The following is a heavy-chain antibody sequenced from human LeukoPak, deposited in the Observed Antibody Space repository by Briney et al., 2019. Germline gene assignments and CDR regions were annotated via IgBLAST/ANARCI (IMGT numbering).Heavy chain of an antibody. CDR1: GFTFSSYW. CDR2: TNTDGSST. J-gene: IGHJ1*01. D-gene: IGHD4-23*01. CDR3: YGANAEH. Sequence: GGSLRLSCAASGFTFSSYWMHWVRQAPGKGLVWVSGTNTDGSSTMYADSVKGRFTIARDNAKNTLYLQMNSLRAEDAAVYYCYGANAEHWGQGTLVTVSS. V-gene: IGHV3-74*03.